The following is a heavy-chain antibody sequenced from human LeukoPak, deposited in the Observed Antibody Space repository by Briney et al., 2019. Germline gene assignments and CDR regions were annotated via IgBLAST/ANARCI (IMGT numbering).Heavy chain of an antibody. Sequence: GGSLRLSCAASGFTFRSYWMYWVRQAPGKGLVWVSRINSDGSSTSHADSVKGRFTISRDNAKNTLYLQMNSLRAEDTAVYYCAREGGYSHAFDYWGQGALVTVSS. V-gene: IGHV3-74*01. J-gene: IGHJ4*02. CDR1: GFTFRSYW. CDR2: INSDGSST. CDR3: AREGGYSHAFDY. D-gene: IGHD3-22*01.